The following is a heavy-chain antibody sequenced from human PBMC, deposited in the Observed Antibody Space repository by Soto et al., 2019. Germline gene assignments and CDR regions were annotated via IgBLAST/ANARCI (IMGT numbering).Heavy chain of an antibody. J-gene: IGHJ2*01. V-gene: IGHV1-69*01. CDR3: ACIKYYSSVYDDSCLGL. CDR2: IIPILGTA. Sequence: QVELVQSGAEVKKPGSSVKVSCQASEDTFRNYSISWVRQAPGQGLEWMGGIIPILGTANYPQSFQCRVTITTDSSANTVYLELSSLRSEVTAVYYCACIKYYSSVYDDSCLGLWGGVNLVIVST. D-gene: IGHD3-22*01. CDR1: EDTFRNYS.